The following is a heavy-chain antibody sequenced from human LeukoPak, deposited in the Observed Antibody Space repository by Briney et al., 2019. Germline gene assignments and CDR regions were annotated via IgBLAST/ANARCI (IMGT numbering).Heavy chain of an antibody. CDR3: AREWGTTVTTFLRYYYYYYMDV. CDR1: GGSISSSSYY. Sequence: SETLSLTCTVSGGSISSSSYYWGWIRQPPGKGLEWIGSIYYSGSTYYNPSLKSRVTISVDTSKNQFSLKLSSVTAADTAVYYCAREWGTTVTTFLRYYYYYYMDVWGKGTTVTVSS. CDR2: IYYSGST. D-gene: IGHD4-17*01. V-gene: IGHV4-39*07. J-gene: IGHJ6*03.